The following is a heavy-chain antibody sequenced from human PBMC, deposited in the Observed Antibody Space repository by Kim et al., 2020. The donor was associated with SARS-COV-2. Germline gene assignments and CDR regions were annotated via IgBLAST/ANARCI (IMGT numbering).Heavy chain of an antibody. V-gene: IGHV4-34*01. D-gene: IGHD1-26*01. J-gene: IGHJ6*02. Sequence: SETLSLTCAVYGGSFSGYYWSWIRQPPGKGLEWIGEINHSGSTNYNPSLKSRVTISVDTSKNQFSLKLSSVTAADTAVYYCAREGRWLTRGYYYYYGMDVWGQGTTVTVSS. CDR3: AREGRWLTRGYYYYYGMDV. CDR2: INHSGST. CDR1: GGSFSGYY.